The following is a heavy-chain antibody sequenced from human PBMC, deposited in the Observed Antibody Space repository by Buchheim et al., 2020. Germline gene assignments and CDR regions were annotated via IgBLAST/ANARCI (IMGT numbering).Heavy chain of an antibody. CDR2: IYHDGST. D-gene: IGHD3-22*01. V-gene: IGHV4-4*02. Sequence: QVQLQESGPGLVKPSGTLSLSCGVSGGSIISDNWWSWVRQPPGKGLEWIGEIYHDGSTNYNPSLKSRVTMSTDKYKNQFSLKLNSVTAADTAVYYCASYYYYGTSGYYGQFDYWGQGT. J-gene: IGHJ4*02. CDR1: GGSIISDNW. CDR3: ASYYYYGTSGYYGQFDY.